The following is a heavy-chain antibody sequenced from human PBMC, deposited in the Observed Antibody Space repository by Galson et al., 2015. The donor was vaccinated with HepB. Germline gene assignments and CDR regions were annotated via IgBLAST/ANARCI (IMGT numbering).Heavy chain of an antibody. Sequence: SVKVSCKASGGTFSSYAISWVRQAPGQGLEWMGGIIPIFGTANYAQKFQGRVTITADESTSTAYMELSSLRSEDTAVYYCAVGDDSSGYPLRYSYYGMDVCGQGTTVTASS. D-gene: IGHD3-22*01. CDR1: GGTFSSYA. CDR2: IIPIFGTA. V-gene: IGHV1-69*13. J-gene: IGHJ6*02. CDR3: AVGDDSSGYPLRYSYYGMDV.